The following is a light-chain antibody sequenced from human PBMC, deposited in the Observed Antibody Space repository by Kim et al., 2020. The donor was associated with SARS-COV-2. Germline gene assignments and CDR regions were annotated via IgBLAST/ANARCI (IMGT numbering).Light chain of an antibody. V-gene: IGKV1-5*03. J-gene: IGKJ2*01. CDR1: QSISSW. Sequence: SASVGDRVTLTCRASQSISSWLAWYQQKPGKDPKFLIYKASNLESGVPSRFSGSGSGTEFTLTISSLQPDDFATYYCQQYKSYPYTFGQGTKVEI. CDR3: QQYKSYPYT. CDR2: KAS.